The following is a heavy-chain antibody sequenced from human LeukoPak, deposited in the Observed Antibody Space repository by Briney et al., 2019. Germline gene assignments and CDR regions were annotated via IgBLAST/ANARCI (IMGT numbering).Heavy chain of an antibody. D-gene: IGHD2-2*01. V-gene: IGHV4-59*08. CDR2: IYYSGST. J-gene: IGHJ4*02. CDR1: GGSISSYY. Sequence: PSETLSLTCTVSGGSISSYYWSWIRQPPGKGLEWVGYIYYSGSTNYNPSLKSRVTTSVGTSKNQLSLKLSSVTAADTAVYYCARVIGYCSSTSCFGYFDYWGQGTLVTVSS. CDR3: ARVIGYCSSTSCFGYFDY.